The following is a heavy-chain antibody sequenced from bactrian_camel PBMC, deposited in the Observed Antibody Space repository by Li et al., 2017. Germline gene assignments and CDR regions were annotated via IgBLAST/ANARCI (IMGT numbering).Heavy chain of an antibody. D-gene: IGHD1*01. J-gene: IGHJ4*01. CDR3: AAALPSSCGLWLPGSSFGQYNY. V-gene: IGHV3S40*01. CDR2: INAAGSST. CDR1: GFTFGDYD. Sequence: DVQLVESGGGLVQPGGSLRLSCTASGFTFGDYDMSWVRQAPGKGLEWVSTINAAGSSTYYAESVKGRFTISQANIKNTAYLQMNSLKPEDNAMYYCAAALPSSCGLWLPGSSFGQYNYYGQGTQVTVS.